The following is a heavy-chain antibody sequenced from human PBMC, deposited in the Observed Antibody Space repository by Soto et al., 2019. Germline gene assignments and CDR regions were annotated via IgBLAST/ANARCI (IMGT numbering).Heavy chain of an antibody. Sequence: EVQLVESGGGLVQPGGSLRLSCAASGFSVSSNYMIWVRQAPGKGLEWVSVIHSGGSTYYADSVKGRFTISRDNSKNMLYLQMTNLRAEDTAVYYCARDRFAVSEDGWFDPWGQGTLITVSS. D-gene: IGHD2-15*01. CDR3: ARDRFAVSEDGWFDP. CDR1: GFSVSSNY. CDR2: IHSGGST. V-gene: IGHV3-66*01. J-gene: IGHJ5*02.